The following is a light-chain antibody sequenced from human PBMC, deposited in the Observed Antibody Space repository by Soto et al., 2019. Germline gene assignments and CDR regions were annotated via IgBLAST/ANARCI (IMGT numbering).Light chain of an antibody. CDR1: QSVSSS. CDR3: QQGSTWPRT. J-gene: IGKJ1*01. Sequence: EIVLTQSPATLSLSPGERATLSCRASQSVSSSLAWYQQKLGQAPRLLIYEASDRATGIPARFSGSGSGTDFTLIISSLEPEDFVVYYCQQGSTWPRTLGQGTKVDIK. V-gene: IGKV3-11*01. CDR2: EAS.